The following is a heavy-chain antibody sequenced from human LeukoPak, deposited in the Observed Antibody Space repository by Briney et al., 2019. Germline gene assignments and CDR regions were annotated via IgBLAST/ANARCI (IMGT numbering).Heavy chain of an antibody. J-gene: IGHJ6*03. Sequence: GGSLRLSCAASGFTFSSYSMNWVRQAPGKGLEWVSYISSSSSTIYYADSVKGRFTISRDNAKNSLYLQINSLGAEDTSVYYCARGGYDKYYYYYYYMDVWGKGTTVTVSS. V-gene: IGHV3-48*01. CDR3: ARGGYDKYYYYYYYMDV. D-gene: IGHD5-12*01. CDR2: ISSSSSTI. CDR1: GFTFSSYS.